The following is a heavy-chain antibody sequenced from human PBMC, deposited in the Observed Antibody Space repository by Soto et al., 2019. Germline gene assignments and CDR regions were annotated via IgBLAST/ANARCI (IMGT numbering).Heavy chain of an antibody. Sequence: QVQLVESGGGVVQPGRSLRLSCAASGFTFSNYGMHWVRQAPGKGLEWVAVIWYDGSNKYYADSMKGRFTISRDNSKNTLYLEMNSLRAEDTSVYYCARGYHYGSGTFDYWGQGTLVTVSS. J-gene: IGHJ4*02. D-gene: IGHD3-10*01. CDR1: GFTFSNYG. CDR2: IWYDGSNK. CDR3: ARGYHYGSGTFDY. V-gene: IGHV3-33*01.